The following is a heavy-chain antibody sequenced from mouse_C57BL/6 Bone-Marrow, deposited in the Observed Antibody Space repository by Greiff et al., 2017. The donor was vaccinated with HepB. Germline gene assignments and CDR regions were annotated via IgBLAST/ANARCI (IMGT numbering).Heavy chain of an antibody. V-gene: IGHV2-6*03. Sequence: VKVVESGPGLVAPSQSLSITCTVSGFSLTSYGVHWVRQPPGKGLEWLVVIWSDGSTTYNSALKSRLSISKDNSKSQVFLKMNSLQTDDTAMYYCARGIYYDYGPYAMDYWGQGTSVTVSS. CDR2: IWSDGST. CDR1: GFSLTSYG. D-gene: IGHD2-4*01. J-gene: IGHJ4*01. CDR3: ARGIYYDYGPYAMDY.